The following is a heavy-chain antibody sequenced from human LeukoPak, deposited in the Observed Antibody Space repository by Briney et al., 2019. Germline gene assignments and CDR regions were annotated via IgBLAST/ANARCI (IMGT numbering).Heavy chain of an antibody. V-gene: IGHV3-66*01. CDR3: VYAPGVRSYGYY. Sequence: AGGSLRLSCAASGFPVSSNYMSWVRQAPGKGLEWVSLIYSDGNTYYADSVKGRFTISRDNSKNTLYLQMNSLRAEDTSVYYCVYAPGVRSYGYYWGQGTLVTVSS. D-gene: IGHD3-16*02. J-gene: IGHJ4*02. CDR2: IYSDGNT. CDR1: GFPVSSNY.